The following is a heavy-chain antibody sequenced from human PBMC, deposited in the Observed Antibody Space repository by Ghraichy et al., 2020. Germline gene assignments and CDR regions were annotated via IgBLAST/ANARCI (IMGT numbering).Heavy chain of an antibody. J-gene: IGHJ4*02. D-gene: IGHD1-26*01. Sequence: GGSLRLSCAASGFTVSSNYMSWVRQAPGKGLEWVSVIYSGGSTYYADSVKGRFTISRDNSKNTLYLQMDSLRAEDTAVYYCAREVGARGGAHFDYWGQGTLVTVSS. CDR2: IYSGGST. CDR3: AREVGARGGAHFDY. CDR1: GFTVSSNY. V-gene: IGHV3-53*01.